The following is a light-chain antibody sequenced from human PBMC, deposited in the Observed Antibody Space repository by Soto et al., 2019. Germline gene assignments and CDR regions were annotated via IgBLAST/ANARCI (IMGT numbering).Light chain of an antibody. CDR2: EAS. Sequence: EIVMTQSPATLSVSPGERATLSCRASQSVSSNLAWYQQKPGQAPSLLIYEASTRATGIPARFSGRGSGTEFTRTISSLQSEDFAVYYCQQYYDWPRTFGQGTRVEIK. V-gene: IGKV3-15*01. J-gene: IGKJ1*01. CDR3: QQYYDWPRT. CDR1: QSVSSN.